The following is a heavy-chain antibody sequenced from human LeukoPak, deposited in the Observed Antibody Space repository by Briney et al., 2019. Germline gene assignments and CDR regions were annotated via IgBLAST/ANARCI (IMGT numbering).Heavy chain of an antibody. CDR1: GFTFSSYW. CDR3: ARDTGGGYSCYDC. Sequence: PGGSLRLSCAASGFTFSSYWMTWIRQARGKGLEWVANIKQDGSEKYYVDSVKGRFSISRDNAKNSLYLQMNSLRAEDTAVYYCARDTGGGYSCYDCWGQGTLVTVSS. V-gene: IGHV3-7*01. J-gene: IGHJ4*02. D-gene: IGHD5-18*01. CDR2: IKQDGSEK.